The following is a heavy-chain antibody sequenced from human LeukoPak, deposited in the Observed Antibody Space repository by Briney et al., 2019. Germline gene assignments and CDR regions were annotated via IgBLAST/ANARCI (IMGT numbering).Heavy chain of an antibody. Sequence: GRSLRLSCEASGFSFSNYFMSWIRQAPGKGLEWVSYITNSGRSTNYADAVKGRFTISRDNVKKSVYLEMTDLRAEDTAVYYCAREASGNYYVFDSWGQGTLVTVSS. D-gene: IGHD1-26*01. CDR3: AREASGNYYVFDS. CDR1: GFSFSNYF. V-gene: IGHV3-11*04. J-gene: IGHJ4*02. CDR2: ITNSGRST.